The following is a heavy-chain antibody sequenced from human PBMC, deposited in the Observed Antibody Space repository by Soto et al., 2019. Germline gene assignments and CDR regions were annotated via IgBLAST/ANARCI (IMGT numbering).Heavy chain of an antibody. Sequence: SGPTLVNPTQTLTLTCTFSGFSLSTSGVGVGWIRQPPGKALEWLALIYWNDDKRYSPSLKSRLTITKDTSKNQVVLTMTNMDPVDTATYYCARAPRVAAISNWFGPWGQGTLVTVSS. CDR2: IYWNDDK. CDR1: GFSLSTSGVG. CDR3: ARAPRVAAISNWFGP. D-gene: IGHD2-15*01. V-gene: IGHV2-5*01. J-gene: IGHJ5*02.